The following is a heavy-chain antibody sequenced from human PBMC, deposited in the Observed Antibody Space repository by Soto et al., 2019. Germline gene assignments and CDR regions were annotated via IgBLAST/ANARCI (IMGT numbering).Heavy chain of an antibody. Sequence: QITLKESGPTLVKPTQTLTLTCTFSGFSLSTSGVGVGWIRQPPGKALEWLALIYWDDDKRYSPSLKSRLTITQDTSKNQSVLTMTNMDPVDTATYCCAHSWVPSRDGYNYSWYFDLWGRGTLVTVSS. J-gene: IGHJ2*01. V-gene: IGHV2-5*02. D-gene: IGHD5-12*01. CDR1: GFSLSTSGVG. CDR3: AHSWVPSRDGYNYSWYFDL. CDR2: IYWDDDK.